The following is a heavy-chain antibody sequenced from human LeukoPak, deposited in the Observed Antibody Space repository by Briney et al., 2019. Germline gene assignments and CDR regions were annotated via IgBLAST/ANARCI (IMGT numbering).Heavy chain of an antibody. D-gene: IGHD3-22*01. Sequence: SETLSLTCTVSGGSISSRSYYWSWIRQSPGKGLEWLAFIFYSGSSHQNPSLESRLSISIDTSSNQFSLKLHSVTAADTAVYYCARIPMKMGAFDIWGQGTMVTVSS. CDR3: ARIPMKMGAFDI. CDR1: GGSISSRSYY. J-gene: IGHJ3*02. CDR2: IFYSGSS. V-gene: IGHV4-30-4*07.